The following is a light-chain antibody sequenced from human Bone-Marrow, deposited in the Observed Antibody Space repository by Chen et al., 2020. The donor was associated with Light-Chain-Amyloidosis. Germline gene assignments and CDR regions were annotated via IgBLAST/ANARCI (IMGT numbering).Light chain of an antibody. CDR3: QSADSSGTYEVI. J-gene: IGLJ2*01. CDR1: DLPTKY. CDR2: RDT. V-gene: IGLV3-25*03. Sequence: SYELTQPPSVSVSPGQKARITCSGDDLPTKYAYCYQQKQGQAPVLVIHRDTERPSGISERFSGSSSGTTATLTISGVQAEDEADYHCQSADSSGTYEVIFGGGTKLTVL.